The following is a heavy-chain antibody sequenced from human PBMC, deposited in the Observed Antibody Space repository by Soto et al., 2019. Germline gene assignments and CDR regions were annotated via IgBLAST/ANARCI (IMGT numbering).Heavy chain of an antibody. J-gene: IGHJ6*02. D-gene: IGHD2-21*02. CDR1: GDSISSYY. V-gene: IGHV4-59*01. CDR3: ARDLWGYCGADCYPLDV. Sequence: ETLSLTCSVSGDSISSYYWSWIRQPPGKGLEWIGYMYNTGSTIYNPSLKSRVTISVDTSKNQFSLKLNSVTAADTAVYYCARDLWGYCGADCYPLDVWGQGTTVTVSS. CDR2: MYNTGST.